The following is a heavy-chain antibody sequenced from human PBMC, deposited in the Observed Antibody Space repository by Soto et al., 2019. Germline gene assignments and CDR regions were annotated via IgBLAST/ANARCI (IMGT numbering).Heavy chain of an antibody. V-gene: IGHV1-69*12. CDR2: IIPNFGTA. J-gene: IGHJ4*02. D-gene: IGHD3-22*01. CDR1: GGTFSSYA. Sequence: QVQLVQSGAEVKKPGSSVKVSCKASGGTFSSYAISWVRQAPGQGLEWMGGIIPNFGTANYAQKFQGRVTITADETTSTAYMELSSLRSEDTAVYYCARADSSGYHITSPPDYWGQGTLVTVSS. CDR3: ARADSSGYHITSPPDY.